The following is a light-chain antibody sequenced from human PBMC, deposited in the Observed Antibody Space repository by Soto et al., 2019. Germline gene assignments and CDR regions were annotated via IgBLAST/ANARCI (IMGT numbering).Light chain of an antibody. CDR2: GAS. Sequence: EIEMTQSPATLSVSPGERATLSXRASQSVSSNLAWYQQTPGQATRLLIYGASTRATGIPARFSGSGSGTEFTLTISSLQSEDFAVYYCQQYNNWPRTFGQGTKVDIK. V-gene: IGKV3-15*01. CDR1: QSVSSN. J-gene: IGKJ1*01. CDR3: QQYNNWPRT.